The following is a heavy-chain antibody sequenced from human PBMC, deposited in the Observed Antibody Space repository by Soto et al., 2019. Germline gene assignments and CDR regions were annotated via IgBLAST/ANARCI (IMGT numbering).Heavy chain of an antibody. CDR3: RGITIFGVDYYGMDV. CDR1: GGSISSGGYY. J-gene: IGHJ6*02. D-gene: IGHD3-3*01. Sequence: SETLSLTCTVSGGSISSGGYYWSWIRQHPGKGLEWIGYIYYSGSTYYNPSLKSRVTISVDTSKNQFSLKLSSVTAADTAVYYCRGITIFGVDYYGMDVWGQGTTVTVS. CDR2: IYYSGST. V-gene: IGHV4-31*03.